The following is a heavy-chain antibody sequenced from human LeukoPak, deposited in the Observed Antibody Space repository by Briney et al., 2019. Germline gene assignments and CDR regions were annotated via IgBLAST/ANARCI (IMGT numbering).Heavy chain of an antibody. CDR1: GFXISSSY. Sequence: GGSLRLSCAASGFXISSSYMSWVRRPPGKGLEWVSVIYSGGSTYYADSVKGRFTISRDNSKNTLYLQLNSLRGEDTAVYYCASQTTVKYYFDYWGQGTLVTVSS. CDR2: IYSGGST. D-gene: IGHD4-17*01. CDR3: ASQTTVKYYFDY. V-gene: IGHV3-53*01. J-gene: IGHJ4*02.